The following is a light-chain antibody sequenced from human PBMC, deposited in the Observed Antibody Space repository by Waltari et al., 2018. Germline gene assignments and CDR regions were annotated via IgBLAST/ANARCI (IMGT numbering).Light chain of an antibody. J-gene: IGLJ2*01. CDR1: DSDLCSYNY. CDR3: TSYTTTRLT. Sequence: QSAPTQPASVSGSPGQSITISCTGIDSDLCSYNYVSWYRQTPGKAPEVIIYDFTSRPPGVSSRFSGSKSGNTASLTISGLQAEDEGHYYCTSYTTTRLTFGGGTKLTV. V-gene: IGLV2-14*01. CDR2: DFT.